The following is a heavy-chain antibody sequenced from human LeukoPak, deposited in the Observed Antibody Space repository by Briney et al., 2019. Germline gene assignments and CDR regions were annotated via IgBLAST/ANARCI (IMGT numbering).Heavy chain of an antibody. D-gene: IGHD2-8*01. CDR3: ARALIGYYFDY. V-gene: IGHV3-11*04. CDR2: ISSSGSTI. CDR1: GFTFSNAW. Sequence: PGGSLRLSCAASGFTFSNAWMSWVRQAPGKGLEWVSYISSSGSTIYYADSVKGRFTISRDNAKNSLYLQMNSLRAEDTAVYYCARALIGYYFDYWGQGTLVTVSS. J-gene: IGHJ4*02.